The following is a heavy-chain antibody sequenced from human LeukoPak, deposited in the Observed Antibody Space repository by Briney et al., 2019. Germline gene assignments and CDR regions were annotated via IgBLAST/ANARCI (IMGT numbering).Heavy chain of an antibody. J-gene: IGHJ4*02. D-gene: IGHD3-10*01. V-gene: IGHV3-74*01. CDR2: INTDGSST. CDR1: GFTLSSYW. CDR3: AKDRPRDYYGSGSWYYFDY. Sequence: PGGSLRLSCAASGFTLSSYWMHWVRQAPGKGLVWVSRINTDGSSTNYADSVKGRFTVSRDNAKNTLYLQMNSLRAEDTAVYYCAKDRPRDYYGSGSWYYFDYWGQGTLVTVSS.